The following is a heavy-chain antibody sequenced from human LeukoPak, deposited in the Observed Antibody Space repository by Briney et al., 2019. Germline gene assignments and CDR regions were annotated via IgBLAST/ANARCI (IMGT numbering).Heavy chain of an antibody. CDR1: GLTFRNYG. CDR2: IWYDGSNK. Sequence: GGSLRLSCAASGLTFRNYGMHWVRQAPGKGLEWVAVIWYDGSNKYYADSVKGRFTTSRDNSKDTLYLQMNSLRAEDTAVYYCAKAKHLAASPDYWGQGTLVTVSS. J-gene: IGHJ4*02. V-gene: IGHV3-33*06. CDR3: AKAKHLAASPDY.